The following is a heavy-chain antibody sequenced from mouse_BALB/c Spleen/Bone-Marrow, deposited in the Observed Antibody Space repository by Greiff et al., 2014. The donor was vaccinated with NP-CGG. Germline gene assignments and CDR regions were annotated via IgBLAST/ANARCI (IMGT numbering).Heavy chain of an antibody. CDR3: ARLGIRSFDY. V-gene: IGHV1-9*01. D-gene: IGHD3-1*01. Sequence: QVQLQQSGAELMKPGASVKISCKATGYRFNSYWIEWVKQRPGHGLEWIGEILPGSGSTNFNEKFKGKATFTAYTSSNTAYMQISSLTSEDSAVYYCARLGIRSFDYWGQGTTLTVSS. J-gene: IGHJ2*01. CDR1: GYRFNSYW. CDR2: ILPGSGST.